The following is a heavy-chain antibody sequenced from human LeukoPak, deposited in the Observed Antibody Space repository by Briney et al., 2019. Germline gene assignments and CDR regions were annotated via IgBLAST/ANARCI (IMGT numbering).Heavy chain of an antibody. CDR2: IYYTGST. V-gene: IGHV4-59*08. CDR1: GGSISSYY. J-gene: IGHJ4*02. CDR3: ARLRPSIGAAGTFDY. Sequence: SETLSLTCTVSGGSISSYYGSWIRQPPGKGLQWIGYIYYTGSTKYIASLKSRVTISVDTSKNQFSLKVSSVTAADTAVYYCARLRPSIGAAGTFDYWGQGTLVTVSS. D-gene: IGHD6-13*01.